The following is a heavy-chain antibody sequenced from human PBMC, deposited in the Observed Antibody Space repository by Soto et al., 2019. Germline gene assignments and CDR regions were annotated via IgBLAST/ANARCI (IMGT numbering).Heavy chain of an antibody. CDR3: VRGVDSSFDY. CDR1: GYSVSSNRAA. CDR2: TYYRSKWKN. J-gene: IGHJ4*02. V-gene: IGHV6-1*01. D-gene: IGHD6-13*01. Sequence: QTLSLTCVISGYSVSSNRAAWNLVRQSPSRGLEWLGRTYYRSKWKNDYALSVNSRITINPDTSKNQFSLQLNSVTPEDTAVYYCVRGVDSSFDYWGQGTLVTVSS.